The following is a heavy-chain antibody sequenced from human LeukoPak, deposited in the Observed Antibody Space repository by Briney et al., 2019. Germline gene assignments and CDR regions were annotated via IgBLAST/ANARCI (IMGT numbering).Heavy chain of an antibody. CDR3: AKDFNRMDPYDI. J-gene: IGHJ3*02. CDR2: ISGSGGST. V-gene: IGHV3-23*01. Sequence: GGALRLSCAASGFTFSSYSMSWVRQAPGKGLVWVSAISGSGGSTCYADSVKGRFTISRDNSKNTLNLQMNSLRTEDTAVYSCAKDFNRMDPYDIWGQGTMVTVSS. CDR1: GFTFSSYS.